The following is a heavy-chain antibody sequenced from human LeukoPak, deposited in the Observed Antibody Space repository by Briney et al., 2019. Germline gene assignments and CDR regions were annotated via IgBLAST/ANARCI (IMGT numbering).Heavy chain of an antibody. V-gene: IGHV4-59*01. CDR2: IYYSGST. CDR1: GGSISSYY. J-gene: IGHJ4*02. CDR3: ASLIGESSYDYFDY. D-gene: IGHD3-10*01. Sequence: SETLSLTCTVSGGSISSYYWSWIRQPPGKGLEWIGYIYYSGSTNYNPSLKSRVTISVDTSKNQFSLKLSSVTAADTAVYYCASLIGESSYDYFDYWGQGTLVTVSS.